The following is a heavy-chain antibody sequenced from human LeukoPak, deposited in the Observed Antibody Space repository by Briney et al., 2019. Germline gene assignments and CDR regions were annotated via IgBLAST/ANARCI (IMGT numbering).Heavy chain of an antibody. V-gene: IGHV4-34*01. Sequence: PSETLSLTCAVYGGSFSGYYRRWIRQPPGKGLEWIGEINHSGSTNYNPSLKSRVTISVDTSQDQFSLKLSSVTAADTAVYYCARGRGVRGVHYSNWFDPWGQGTLVTVSS. D-gene: IGHD3-10*01. CDR3: ARGRGVRGVHYSNWFDP. CDR1: GGSFSGYY. CDR2: INHSGST. J-gene: IGHJ5*02.